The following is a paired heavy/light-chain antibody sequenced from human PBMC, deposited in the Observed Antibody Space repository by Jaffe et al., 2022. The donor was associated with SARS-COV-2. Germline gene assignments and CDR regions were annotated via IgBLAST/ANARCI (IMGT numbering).Light chain of an antibody. CDR1: SSDIGSYKY. Sequence: QSALTQPASVSGSPGQSITISCAGTSSDIGSYKYVSWYQHHPGKAPKLMIYDVSNRPSGVSNRFSGSKSGNTASLTISGLQVEDEADYFCTSYTSTGTPYVFGTGTEVTVL. CDR3: TSYTSTGTPYV. CDR2: DVS. J-gene: IGLJ1*01. V-gene: IGLV2-14*03.
Heavy chain of an antibody. CDR2: INTGSGGT. CDR1: GYTFTSNL. D-gene: IGHD4-4*01. CDR3: ARERGDYNGPQKHFDY. J-gene: IGHJ4*02. V-gene: IGHV1-46*04. Sequence: QVQLVQSGAEVWRPGASVRISCKASGYTFTSNLMHWVRQAPGQAIEWMGVINTGSGGTLYAQKLQGRVTMTRDTSTSTVYMELSSLNSEDTALYYCARERGDYNGPQKHFDYWGQGTLVTVSS.